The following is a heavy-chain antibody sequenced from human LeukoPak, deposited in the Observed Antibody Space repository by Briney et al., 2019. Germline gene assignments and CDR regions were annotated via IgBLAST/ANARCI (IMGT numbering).Heavy chain of an antibody. CDR3: ARISGWYYYYYYGMDV. J-gene: IGHJ6*02. V-gene: IGHV4-4*07. CDR1: GGSISSYY. Sequence: TSETLSLTCTVSGGSISSYYWSWIRQPAGKGLEWIGRIYTSGSTNYNPSLKSRVTMSVDTSKNQFSLKLSSVTAADTAVYYCARISGWYYYYYYGMDVWGQGTTVTVSS. CDR2: IYTSGST. D-gene: IGHD6-19*01.